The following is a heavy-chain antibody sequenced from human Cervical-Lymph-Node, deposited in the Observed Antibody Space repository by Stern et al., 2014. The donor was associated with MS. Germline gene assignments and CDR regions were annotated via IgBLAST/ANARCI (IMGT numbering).Heavy chain of an antibody. J-gene: IGHJ5*02. V-gene: IGHV3-74*02. Sequence: EVHLVESGGGSVQPGGSLRLSCAASGFTFSSYWMHWVRQAPGKGLMWVSRINSDGTSTNYADSVKGRFTISRDNAKNTLYLQMNSLRGEDTAVYYCARGGRALLWFGELTAWGQGTLVTVSS. CDR2: INSDGTST. D-gene: IGHD3-10*01. CDR3: ARGGRALLWFGELTA. CDR1: GFTFSSYW.